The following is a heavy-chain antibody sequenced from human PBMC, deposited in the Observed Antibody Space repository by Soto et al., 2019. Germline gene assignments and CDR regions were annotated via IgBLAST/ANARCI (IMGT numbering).Heavy chain of an antibody. CDR2: ISGSGGST. V-gene: IGHV3-23*01. J-gene: IGHJ4*02. CDR3: APPAAPALDY. Sequence: AISGSGGSTYYADSVKGRFTISRDNSKNTLYLQMNSLRAEDTAVYYCAPPAAPALDYWGQGTLVTVSS. D-gene: IGHD2-2*01.